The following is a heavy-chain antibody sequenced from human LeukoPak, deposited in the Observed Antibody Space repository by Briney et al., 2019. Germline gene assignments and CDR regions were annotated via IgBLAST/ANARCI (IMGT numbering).Heavy chain of an antibody. CDR3: ARDGLDRGSREYYFDF. V-gene: IGHV3-53*01. Sequence: GGSLRLSCAASGFTVSNNYMSWVRQAPGKGLEWVSVVYSSGNTYYADSVKGRFTISRDNSKNTLYLQMNSLRAEDTAVYYCARDGLDRGSREYYFDFWGQGTLVTVSS. CDR2: VYSSGNT. D-gene: IGHD3/OR15-3a*01. CDR1: GFTVSNNY. J-gene: IGHJ4*02.